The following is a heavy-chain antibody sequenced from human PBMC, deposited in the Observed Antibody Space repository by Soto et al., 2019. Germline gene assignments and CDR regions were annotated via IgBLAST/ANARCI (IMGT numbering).Heavy chain of an antibody. CDR1: GGSISSGDYY. D-gene: IGHD3-16*02. Sequence: SETLSLTCTVSGGSISSGDYYWSWSRQPPGKGLEWIGYIYYSGSTYYNPSLKSRVTISVDTSKNQFPLKLSSVTAADTAVYYCARKVIGDYWGQGTLVTVSS. CDR2: IYYSGST. V-gene: IGHV4-30-4*01. CDR3: ARKVIGDY. J-gene: IGHJ4*02.